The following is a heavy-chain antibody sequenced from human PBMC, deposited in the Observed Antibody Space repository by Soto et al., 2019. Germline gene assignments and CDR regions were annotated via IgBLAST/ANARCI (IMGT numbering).Heavy chain of an antibody. J-gene: IGHJ6*02. Sequence: ASVKVSCKASGYTFTAYGISWVRQAPGQGFEWMGWISAYNGNTNYAQKLQGRVTMTTDTSTSTAYMELRSLRSDDTAVYYCARDGDLEHYYYYYGMDVWGQGTTVTVS. CDR1: GYTFTAYG. CDR3: ARDGDLEHYYYYYGMDV. V-gene: IGHV1-18*01. CDR2: ISAYNGNT. D-gene: IGHD1-1*01.